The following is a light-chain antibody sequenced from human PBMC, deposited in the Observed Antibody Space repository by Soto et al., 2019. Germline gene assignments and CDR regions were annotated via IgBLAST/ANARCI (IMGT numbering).Light chain of an antibody. Sequence: DIQMTQSPSSVSASVGDRVTIACRASQGISSWLGWYQQKPGKAPKLLIYAASSLQSGVPSRFSGGGSGTDFTLTISSLQPEDFATYYCLQHNTFPRTFGQGTKVEIK. V-gene: IGKV1-12*01. CDR2: AAS. CDR3: LQHNTFPRT. CDR1: QGISSW. J-gene: IGKJ1*01.